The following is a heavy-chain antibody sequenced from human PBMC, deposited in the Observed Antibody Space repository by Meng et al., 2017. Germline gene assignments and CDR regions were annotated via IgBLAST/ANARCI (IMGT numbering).Heavy chain of an antibody. V-gene: IGHV3-15*01. CDR1: GFTSSNAW. J-gene: IGHJ4*02. D-gene: IGHD3-9*01. CDR2: IKSKTDGGTT. CDR3: TTRYFDWLFYRVVSDY. Sequence: GGSLRLSFAASGFTSSNAWMTWVRQAPGKGLEWVARIKSKTDGGTTDYAAPVKGRFTISRDDSKNTLYLQMNSLKTEDTAVYYCTTRYFDWLFYRVVSDYWGQGTLVTVSS.